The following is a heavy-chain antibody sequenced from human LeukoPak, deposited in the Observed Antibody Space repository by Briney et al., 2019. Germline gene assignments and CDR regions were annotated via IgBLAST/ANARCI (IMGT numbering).Heavy chain of an antibody. CDR2: ISAYNGNT. CDR1: GDTFTSYG. Sequence: GASVKDSCKASGDTFTSYGISWVRQPPGQGLEWMGWISAYNGNTNYAQKLQGRVTMTTDTSTSTAYMELRSLRSDDTAVYYCARHHSSNYPFDYWGRGTLVTVSS. J-gene: IGHJ4*02. V-gene: IGHV1-18*01. CDR3: ARHHSSNYPFDY. D-gene: IGHD2-2*01.